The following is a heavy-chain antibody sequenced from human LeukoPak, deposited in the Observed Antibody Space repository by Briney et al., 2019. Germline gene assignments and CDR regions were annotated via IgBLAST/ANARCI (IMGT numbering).Heavy chain of an antibody. Sequence: PGGSLRLSCAASGFTFSSYGMHWVRQAPGKGLEWVAFIRYDGSNKYYADSVKGRFTISRDNSKNTLYLQMNSLRAEDTAVYYCAKERKRGYSYGSDYWGQGTLVTVSS. J-gene: IGHJ4*02. V-gene: IGHV3-30*02. CDR1: GFTFSSYG. CDR2: IRYDGSNK. CDR3: AKERKRGYSYGSDY. D-gene: IGHD5-18*01.